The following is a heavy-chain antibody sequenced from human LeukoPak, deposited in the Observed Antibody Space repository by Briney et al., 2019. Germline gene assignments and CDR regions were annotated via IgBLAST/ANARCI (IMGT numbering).Heavy chain of an antibody. CDR1: GGSISSSNW. CDR3: ARGYGSGSFYDY. Sequence: SGTLSLTCAVSGGSISSSNWWSLVRPPPGEGVELVGNIYHSGSTNYNPSLKSRFTISVDKSKNQLSLKLSSVTAADTAVYYCARGYGSGSFYDYWGQGTLVTVSS. V-gene: IGHV4-4*02. D-gene: IGHD3-10*01. CDR2: IYHSGST. J-gene: IGHJ4*02.